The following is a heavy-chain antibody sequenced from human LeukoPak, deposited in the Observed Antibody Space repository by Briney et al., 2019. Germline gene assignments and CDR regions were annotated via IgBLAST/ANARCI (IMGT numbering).Heavy chain of an antibody. CDR1: GYTFTSYY. CDR2: ISAYNGNT. V-gene: IGHV1-18*04. Sequence: ASVKVSCKASGYTFTSYYMHWVRQAPGQGLEWMGWISAYNGNTNYAQKLQGRVTMTTDTSTSTAYMELRSLRSDDTAVYYCARDQSSKYYYDSSGYDYWGQGTLVTVSS. CDR3: ARDQSSKYYYDSSGYDY. D-gene: IGHD3-22*01. J-gene: IGHJ4*02.